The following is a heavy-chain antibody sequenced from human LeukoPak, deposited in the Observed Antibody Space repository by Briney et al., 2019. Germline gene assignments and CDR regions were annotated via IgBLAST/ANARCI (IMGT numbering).Heavy chain of an antibody. Sequence: SETLSLSCAVYGGSFSCYYWSWIRQPPGKGLEWIGEINHSGSTNYNPSLKSRVTISVHTSKNQFSLKLSSATAADTAVYYCASNRGYSSSWYWSNWFDPWGEGTPVTVSS. V-gene: IGHV4-34*01. CDR3: ASNRGYSSSWYWSNWFDP. J-gene: IGHJ5*02. CDR1: GGSFSCYY. D-gene: IGHD6-13*01. CDR2: INHSGST.